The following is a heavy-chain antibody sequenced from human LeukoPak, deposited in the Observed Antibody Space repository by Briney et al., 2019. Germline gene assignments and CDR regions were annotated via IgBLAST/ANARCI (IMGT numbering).Heavy chain of an antibody. D-gene: IGHD6-19*01. V-gene: IGHV3-48*03. Sequence: GGSLRLSCAASEFTFSSYEMNWVRQAPGKGLEWVSYISSSGSTIYYADSVKGRFTISRDNSKNTLYLQMNSLRAEDTAVYYCALRRGYSGWYRFDYWGQGTLVTVSS. CDR3: ALRRGYSGWYRFDY. CDR2: ISSSGSTI. CDR1: EFTFSSYE. J-gene: IGHJ4*02.